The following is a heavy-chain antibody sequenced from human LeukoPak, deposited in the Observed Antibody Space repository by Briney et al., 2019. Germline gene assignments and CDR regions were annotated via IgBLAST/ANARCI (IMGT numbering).Heavy chain of an antibody. V-gene: IGHV3-7*04. CDR1: GFTFGSYW. D-gene: IGHD3-10*01. Sequence: GGSLRLSCTASGFTFGSYWMSWVRLTPGKGLEWVANIKIDGSEKYYVDSVKGRFTISRDDAKNSLYLQMNSLRAEDTAVYYCAREGRGLSSPRFGESPRFDYWGQGTLVTVSS. J-gene: IGHJ4*02. CDR3: AREGRGLSSPRFGESPRFDY. CDR2: IKIDGSEK.